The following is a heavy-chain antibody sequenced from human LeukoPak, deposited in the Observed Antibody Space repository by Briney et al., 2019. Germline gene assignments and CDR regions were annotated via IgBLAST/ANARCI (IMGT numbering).Heavy chain of an antibody. CDR2: ISYDGSNK. CDR1: GFTFSRYG. D-gene: IGHD4-11*01. CDR3: AKDHGLHHSFDY. J-gene: IGHJ4*02. V-gene: IGHV3-30*18. Sequence: PGGSLRLSCAASGFTFSRYGMHWVRQAPGKGLEWVAVISYDGSNKYYVDSVKGRFTISRDNSKNTLYLQMNSLRAEDTAVYYCAKDHGLHHSFDYWGQGTLVTVSS.